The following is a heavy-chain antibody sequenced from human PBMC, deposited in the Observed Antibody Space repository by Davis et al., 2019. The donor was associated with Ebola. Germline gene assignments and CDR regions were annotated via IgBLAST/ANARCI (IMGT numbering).Heavy chain of an antibody. CDR2: INHSGST. V-gene: IGHV4-34*01. CDR3: ARDSRPWKYAMDV. D-gene: IGHD6-13*01. Sequence: MPSETLSLTCAVYGGSFSGYYWSWIRQPPGKGLEWIGEINHSGSTNYNPSLKSRVTISVDTSKNQFSLKLSSVTAADTAVYYCARDSRPWKYAMDVWGQGITVIVSS. CDR1: GGSFSGYY. J-gene: IGHJ6*02.